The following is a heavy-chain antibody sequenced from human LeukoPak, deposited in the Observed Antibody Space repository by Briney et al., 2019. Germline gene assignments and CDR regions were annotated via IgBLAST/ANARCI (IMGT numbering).Heavy chain of an antibody. D-gene: IGHD3-10*01. CDR3: ASGSLGLFDY. J-gene: IGHJ4*02. V-gene: IGHV4-59*01. Sequence: SETLSLTCTVSGGSIGSYYWSWIRQPPGKGLEWIGYIYYSGSTNYNPSLKSRVTISVDTSKNQFSLKLSSVTAADTAVYYCASGSLGLFDYWGQGTLVTVSS. CDR1: GGSIGSYY. CDR2: IYYSGST.